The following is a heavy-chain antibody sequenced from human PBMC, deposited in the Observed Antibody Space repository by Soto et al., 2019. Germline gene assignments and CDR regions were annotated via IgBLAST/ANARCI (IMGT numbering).Heavy chain of an antibody. CDR2: IIPILGIA. CDR3: ATKLREGYSHAFDI. D-gene: IGHD2-15*01. J-gene: IGHJ3*02. V-gene: IGHV1-69*02. Sequence: SVKVSCKASGGTFSSYTISWVRQDPGQGLEWMGRIIPILGIANYAQKFQGRVTITADKSTSTAYMELSSLRSEDTAVYYCATKLREGYSHAFDIWGQGTMVTVSS. CDR1: GGTFSSYT.